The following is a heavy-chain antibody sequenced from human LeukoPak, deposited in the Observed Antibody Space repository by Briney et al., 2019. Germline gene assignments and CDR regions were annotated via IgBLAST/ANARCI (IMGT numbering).Heavy chain of an antibody. J-gene: IGHJ3*02. V-gene: IGHV4-34*01. CDR3: AREDKGFDI. CDR2: INHSGST. CDR1: GGSFSGYY. Sequence: SQTLSLTCAVYGGSFSGYYWSWIRQPPGKGLEWIGEINHSGSTNYNPSLKSRVTISVDTSKNQFSLKLSSVTAADTAVYYCAREDKGFDIWGQGTMVTVSS.